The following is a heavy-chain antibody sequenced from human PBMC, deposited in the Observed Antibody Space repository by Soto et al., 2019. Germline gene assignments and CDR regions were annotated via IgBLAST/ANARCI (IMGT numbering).Heavy chain of an antibody. CDR1: GFTFSTYA. J-gene: IGHJ3*02. CDR3: AKGVPRSPEPAAFCAFDI. CDR2: ISDNGDRT. D-gene: IGHD2-2*01. V-gene: IGHV3-23*01. Sequence: EGQLLESGGGLVQPGGSLRLSCAASGFTFSTYAMSWVRQAPGKGLEWVSSISDNGDRTYYADSVKGRFTISRDNSQSTLYLQMNSLRAEDTAVYYCAKGVPRSPEPAAFCAFDIWGQGTMVTVSS.